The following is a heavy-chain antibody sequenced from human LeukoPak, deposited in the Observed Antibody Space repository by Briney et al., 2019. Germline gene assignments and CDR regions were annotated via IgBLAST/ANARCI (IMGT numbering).Heavy chain of an antibody. V-gene: IGHV1-8*03. Sequence: ASVKVSCKASGYTFTSYDINWVRQATGQGLEWMGWMNPNSGNTGYAQKFQGGVTITRNTSISTAYMELSSLRSEDTAVYYCARGSANNYYYYYMDVWGKGTTVTVSS. CDR1: GYTFTSYD. D-gene: IGHD2-15*01. CDR2: MNPNSGNT. CDR3: ARGSANNYYYYYMDV. J-gene: IGHJ6*03.